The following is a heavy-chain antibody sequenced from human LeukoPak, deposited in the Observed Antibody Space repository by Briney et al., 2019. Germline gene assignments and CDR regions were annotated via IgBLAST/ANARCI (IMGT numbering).Heavy chain of an antibody. Sequence: SETLSLTCTVSGDSISIGSYYWSWLRQPAGKGLEWIGHMNTTGSTKYNPSLKSRVTISVDTSNNQFSLKVSSVTAADTAVYYCARDWDYWGQGTLVTVSS. CDR3: ARDWDY. CDR1: GDSISIGSYY. CDR2: MNTTGST. V-gene: IGHV4-61*09. J-gene: IGHJ4*02.